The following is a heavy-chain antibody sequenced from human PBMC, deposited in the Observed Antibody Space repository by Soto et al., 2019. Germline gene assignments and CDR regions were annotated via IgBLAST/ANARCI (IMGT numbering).Heavy chain of an antibody. D-gene: IGHD2-15*01. V-gene: IGHV4-4*02. Sequence: SETLSLTCTVSGVSISSGNWWTWVRQSPQRGLEYIGEIFHDGTANYYPSFERRVAISVDTSKNQFSPKLPAAAAEDTASYFCARLLHATPPSNVNFDFWGQGTLVTVSS. CDR2: IFHDGTA. J-gene: IGHJ4*02. CDR1: GVSISSGNW. CDR3: ARLLHATPPSNVNFDF.